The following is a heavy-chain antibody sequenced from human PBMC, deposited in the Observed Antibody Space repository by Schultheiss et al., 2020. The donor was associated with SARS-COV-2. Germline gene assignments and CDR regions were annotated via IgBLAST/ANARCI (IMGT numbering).Heavy chain of an antibody. CDR2: IGTGGDT. J-gene: IGHJ6*03. D-gene: IGHD4/OR15-4a*01. CDR1: GFTFSNND. Sequence: GGSLRLSCAVSGFTFSNNDMHWVRQGTGKGLEWVSGIGTGGDTNQPASVKGRLTISRDNAKNSLYLQMNSLRAEDTAVYYCARALRYYYMDVWGKGTTVTVSS. CDR3: ARALRYYYMDV. V-gene: IGHV3-13*01.